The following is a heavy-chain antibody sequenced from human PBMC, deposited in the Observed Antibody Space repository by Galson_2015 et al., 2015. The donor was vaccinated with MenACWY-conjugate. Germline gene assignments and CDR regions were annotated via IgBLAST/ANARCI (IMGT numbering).Heavy chain of an antibody. Sequence: SETLSLTCTVSGASVSSSSYYWTWVRQPPGKGLEWIGYIYYTGSTTYKSSLKSRVTVSLDTSKNQFSLKLTSVTAAVTAVYFCARATYTRGAHDYWGQGTLVTVSS. D-gene: IGHD2-2*02. CDR1: GASVSSSSYY. CDR2: IYYTGST. J-gene: IGHJ4*02. CDR3: ARATYTRGAHDY. V-gene: IGHV4-61*01.